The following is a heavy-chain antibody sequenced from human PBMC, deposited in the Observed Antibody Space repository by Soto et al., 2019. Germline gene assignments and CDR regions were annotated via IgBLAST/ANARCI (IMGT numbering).Heavy chain of an antibody. J-gene: IGHJ4*02. CDR2: IIPIFGTA. CDR3: ARDKWKQQLGALDY. D-gene: IGHD6-13*01. V-gene: IGHV1-69*13. Sequence: SVKVSCKASGGTFSSYAISWVRQAPGQGLEWMGGIIPIFGTANYAQKFQGRVTITADESTSTAYMELSSLRSEDTAVYYCARDKWKQQLGALDYRGQGTQVTVSS. CDR1: GGTFSSYA.